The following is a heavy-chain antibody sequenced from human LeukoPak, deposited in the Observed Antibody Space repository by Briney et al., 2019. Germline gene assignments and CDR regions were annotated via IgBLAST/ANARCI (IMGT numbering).Heavy chain of an antibody. CDR1: GGSFSGYY. V-gene: IGHV4-34*01. D-gene: IGHD2-15*01. J-gene: IGHJ3*02. CDR3: ARHLRDIVVVVAAKGASNAFDI. Sequence: SETLSLTCAVYGGSFSGYYWSWIRQPPGKGLEWIGEINHSGSTNYNPSLKSRVTISVDTSKNQFSLKLTSVTATDTAVYYCARHLRDIVVVVAAKGASNAFDIWGKGAMVTVSS. CDR2: INHSGST.